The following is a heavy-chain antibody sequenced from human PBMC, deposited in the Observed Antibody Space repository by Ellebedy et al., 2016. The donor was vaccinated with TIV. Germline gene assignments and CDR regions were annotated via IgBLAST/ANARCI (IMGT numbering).Heavy chain of an antibody. V-gene: IGHV3-13*01. CDR2: IGTAGDT. Sequence: GGSLRLSCAASGFTSSSYDMHWVRQGTGKGLEWVSAIGTAGDTYYPDSVKGRFTIARENSKHSLYLQITSLRAEDTAVYYCARSLGGTSMQLWCFDYWGQGTLVTVSS. CDR1: GFTSSSYD. CDR3: ARSLGGTSMQLWCFDY. J-gene: IGHJ4*02. D-gene: IGHD4/OR15-4a*01.